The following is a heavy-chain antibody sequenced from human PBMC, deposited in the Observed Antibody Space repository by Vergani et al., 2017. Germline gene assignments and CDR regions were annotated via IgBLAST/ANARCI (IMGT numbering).Heavy chain of an antibody. Sequence: QVQLVESGGGVVQPGRSLRLSCAASGFTFSSCGMHWVRQAPGKGLEWVAVISYDGSNKYYADYVKGRLTISRDNSKNTLYLQMNSLRAEDTAVYYCARDKEWELLFLVANYMDVWGKGTTVTVSS. D-gene: IGHD1-26*01. CDR1: GFTFSSCG. V-gene: IGHV3-30*03. CDR3: ARDKEWELLFLVANYMDV. CDR2: ISYDGSNK. J-gene: IGHJ6*03.